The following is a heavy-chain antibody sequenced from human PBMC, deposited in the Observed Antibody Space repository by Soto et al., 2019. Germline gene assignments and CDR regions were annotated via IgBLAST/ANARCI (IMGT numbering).Heavy chain of an antibody. D-gene: IGHD5-18*01. CDR2: ISAYNGNT. CDR1: GYTFASYG. Sequence: QVQLVQSGAEVRRPGASVKVSCKASGYTFASYGISWVRQAPGQGLEWMGWISAYNGNTNYAHKLQGRVTMTTETSTTTAYMELRSLRSDETAVYYCARAVGYSYGFDYWGQGTLVTVSS. J-gene: IGHJ4*02. V-gene: IGHV1-18*01. CDR3: ARAVGYSYGFDY.